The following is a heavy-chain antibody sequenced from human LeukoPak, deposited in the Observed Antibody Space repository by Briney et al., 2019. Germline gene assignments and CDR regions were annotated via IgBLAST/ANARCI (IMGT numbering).Heavy chain of an antibody. J-gene: IGHJ4*02. CDR1: VGSISSYY. D-gene: IGHD1-1*01. CDR3: ARGRYSEIDY. CDR2: IYYSGST. Sequence: KPSETLSLTCTVSVGSISSYYWSWIRQPPRKALEWIGYIYYSGSTNYNPSLKSRVTISVDTSKNQFSLKLSSVTAADTAVYYCARGRYSEIDYWGQGTLVTVSS. V-gene: IGHV4-59*01.